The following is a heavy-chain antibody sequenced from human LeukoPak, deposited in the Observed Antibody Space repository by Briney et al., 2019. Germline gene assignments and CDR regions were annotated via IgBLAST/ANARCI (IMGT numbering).Heavy chain of an antibody. CDR2: IYHSGST. D-gene: IGHD3-22*01. Sequence: SETLSLTCAVSGGSISSGGYSWSWIRQPPGKGLEWIGYIYHSGSTYYNPSLKSRVTISVDRSKNQFSLKLSSVTAADTAVHYCARVCYYDSSGYTNWYFDLWGRGTLVTVSS. V-gene: IGHV4-30-2*01. J-gene: IGHJ2*01. CDR1: GGSISSGGYS. CDR3: ARVCYYDSSGYTNWYFDL.